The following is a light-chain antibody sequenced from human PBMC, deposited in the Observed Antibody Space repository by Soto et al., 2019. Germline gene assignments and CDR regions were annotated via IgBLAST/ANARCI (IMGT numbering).Light chain of an antibody. Sequence: EIVLTQSPGTLSLSPGGRATVSCRASQSVSIDLAWYQQTPGQAPRLLIYGASTGATGIPARFSGSGSGTEFTLTISSLQPDDFATYYCQQYNSYSRTFGQGTKVDIK. CDR3: QQYNSYSRT. J-gene: IGKJ1*01. CDR2: GAS. CDR1: QSVSID. V-gene: IGKV3-15*01.